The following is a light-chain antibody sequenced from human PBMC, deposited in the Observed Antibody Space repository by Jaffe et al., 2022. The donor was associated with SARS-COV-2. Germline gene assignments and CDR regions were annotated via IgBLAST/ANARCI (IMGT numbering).Light chain of an antibody. Sequence: QSVLTQPPSASGTPGQRVTISCSGSSSNIGSNYVYWYQQLPGAAPKLLIYRNNQRPSGVPDRFSGSKSGTSASLAISGLRSEDEADYHCATWEDRPFGVLFGGGTKLTVL. CDR2: RNN. V-gene: IGLV1-47*01. CDR3: ATWEDRPFGVL. CDR1: SSNIGSNY. J-gene: IGLJ2*01.